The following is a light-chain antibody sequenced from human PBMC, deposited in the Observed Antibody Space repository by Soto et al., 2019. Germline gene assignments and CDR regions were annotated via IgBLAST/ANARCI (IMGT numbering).Light chain of an antibody. CDR2: GAS. CDR3: QQYHHWPPLT. J-gene: IGKJ4*01. CDR1: ESVSNA. V-gene: IGKV3-15*01. Sequence: EILMTQSPATLSVSPGERVTPSCRASESVSNAVAWYQQKRGQVPRLLIYGASTTAPGVPVSFGGSGSGTEFSLTITSLQSEDYGVYYCQQYHHWPPLTFGGGTKLDIK.